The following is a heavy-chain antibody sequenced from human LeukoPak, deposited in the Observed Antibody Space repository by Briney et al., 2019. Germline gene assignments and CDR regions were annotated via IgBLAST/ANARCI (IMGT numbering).Heavy chain of an antibody. D-gene: IGHD2-8*02. CDR1: GFTFSRYW. CDR3: ARDAGGGFDY. CDR2: IQENGRGK. J-gene: IGHJ4*02. V-gene: IGHV3-7*01. Sequence: GGSLRLSCVASGFTFSRYWMVWVRQAPGKGLEWVASIQENGRGKYYLDSVKGRFSISKDNAKSSVSLQMNSLGVGDMAVYYCARDAGGGFDYWGQGTRVTVSS.